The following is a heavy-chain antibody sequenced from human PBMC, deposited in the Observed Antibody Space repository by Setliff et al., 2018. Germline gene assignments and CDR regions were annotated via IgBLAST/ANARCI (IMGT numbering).Heavy chain of an antibody. CDR3: ARDLGYWVFDY. CDR1: GYTFTSYY. CDR2: INPSGGST. V-gene: IGHV1-46*01. J-gene: IGHJ4*02. D-gene: IGHD2-8*02. Sequence: ASVKVSCKASGYTFTSYYMHWVRQAPGQGLEWMGIINPSGGSTSYAQKFQGRVTMTRDTSTSTVYRELSSLRSEDMAVYYCARDLGYWVFDYWGQGTLVTVSS.